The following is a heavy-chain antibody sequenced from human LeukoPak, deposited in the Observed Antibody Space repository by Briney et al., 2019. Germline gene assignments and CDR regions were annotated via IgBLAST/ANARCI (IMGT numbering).Heavy chain of an antibody. Sequence: GGSLRLSCAASGFTFSSYEMNWVRQAPGKGLEWVSYISSFSSTIYYADSVMGRFTISRDNAKNSLYLQMNSLRAEDTAVYYCARAAAGIYYYYYMDVWGKGTTVTVSS. V-gene: IGHV3-48*01. J-gene: IGHJ6*03. CDR2: ISSFSSTI. CDR3: ARAAAGIYYYYYMDV. D-gene: IGHD6-13*01. CDR1: GFTFSSYE.